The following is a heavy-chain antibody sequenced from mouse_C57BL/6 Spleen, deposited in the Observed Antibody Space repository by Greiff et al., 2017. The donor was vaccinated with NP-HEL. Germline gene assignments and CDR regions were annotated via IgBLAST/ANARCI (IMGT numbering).Heavy chain of an antibody. J-gene: IGHJ3*01. CDR2: INPSSGYT. CDR3: ARSGGSIYYGYDESAY. V-gene: IGHV1-4*01. CDR1: GYTFTSYT. Sequence: VQLQQSGAELARPGASVKMSCKASGYTFTSYTMHWVKQRPGQGLEWIGYINPSSGYTKYNQKFKDKATLTADKSSSTAYMQLSSLTSEDSAVYYCARSGGSIYYGYDESAYWGQGTLVTVSA. D-gene: IGHD2-2*01.